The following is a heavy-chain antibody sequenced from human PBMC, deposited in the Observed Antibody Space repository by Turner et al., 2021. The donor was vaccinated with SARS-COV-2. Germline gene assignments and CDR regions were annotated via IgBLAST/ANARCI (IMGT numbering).Heavy chain of an antibody. CDR1: GFTLGDYW. J-gene: IGHJ4*02. V-gene: IGHV3-7*01. D-gene: IGHD3-10*01. CDR2: ISQEGSEK. Sequence: EVQLVESGGGLVQPGGSLRVSCAASGFTLGDYWMTWVRKAPGRGLEWVASISQEGSEKRYVDSVQGRFAISRDNAKNSVYLQMNSLRVDDTAAYYCTRERRAAYGQIDNWGQGVLVTVSS. CDR3: TRERRAAYGQIDN.